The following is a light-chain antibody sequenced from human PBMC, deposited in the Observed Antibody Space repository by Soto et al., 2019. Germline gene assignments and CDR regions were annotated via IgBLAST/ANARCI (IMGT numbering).Light chain of an antibody. Sequence: QSVLTQPASVSGSPGQSITISCTGTNSDVGGYNYVSWFRQHPGKAPKLVIYDVSNRPSGVSSRFSGSKSDNAASLTISGLQAEDEADYYCTSYTTSSTLRYVFGTGTKVTVL. V-gene: IGLV2-14*01. CDR3: TSYTTSSTLRYV. J-gene: IGLJ1*01. CDR2: DVS. CDR1: NSDVGGYNY.